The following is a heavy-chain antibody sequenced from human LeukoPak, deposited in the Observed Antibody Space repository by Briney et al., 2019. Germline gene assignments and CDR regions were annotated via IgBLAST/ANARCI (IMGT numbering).Heavy chain of an antibody. J-gene: IGHJ4*02. CDR3: ARQNMVRGVHSDY. V-gene: IGHV5-51*01. Sequence: GESLKISCKGSGYSFSNYWIGWVRQMPGKGLEWMGIIYPADSDTRYSPSFQGQVTISADKSISTAYLQWSSLKASDTAMYYCARQNMVRGVHSDYWGQGTLVTVSS. CDR2: IYPADSDT. D-gene: IGHD3-10*01. CDR1: GYSFSNYW.